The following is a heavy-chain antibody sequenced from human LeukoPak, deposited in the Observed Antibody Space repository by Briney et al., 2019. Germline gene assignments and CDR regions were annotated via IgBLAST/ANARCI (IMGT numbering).Heavy chain of an antibody. V-gene: IGHV3-23*01. CDR1: GFTFSSYA. J-gene: IGHJ6*02. Sequence: GGSLRLSCAASGFTFSSYAMSWVRQAPGKGLEWVSAISGSGGSTYYADSVKGRFTISRDNSKNTLYLQMSSLRAEDTAVYYCARGVIIFYYGMDVWGQGTTVTVSS. CDR3: ARGVIIFYYGMDV. D-gene: IGHD3-10*01. CDR2: ISGSGGST.